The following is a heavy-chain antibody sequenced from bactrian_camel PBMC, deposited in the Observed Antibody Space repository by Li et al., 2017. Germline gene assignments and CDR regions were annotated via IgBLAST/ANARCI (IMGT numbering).Heavy chain of an antibody. D-gene: IGHD7*01. J-gene: IGHJ4*01. CDR2: IDTEGRI. Sequence: QLVESGGGAVLAGGSLRLSCAGTGTTIRAYCMSWSRQVPGQEREALATIDTEGRITYVDSVKGRFTNSIDNAKATLTHQMSSLKPEDTAMYYCGADTRYGTYCSASIQYEPEFRGQGTQVTVS. V-gene: IGHV3S55*01. CDR3: GADTRYGTYCSASIQYEPEF. CDR1: GTTIRAYC.